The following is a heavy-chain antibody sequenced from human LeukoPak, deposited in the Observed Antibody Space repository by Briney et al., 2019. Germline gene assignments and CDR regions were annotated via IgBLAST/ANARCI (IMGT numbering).Heavy chain of an antibody. Sequence: ASETLSLTCAVYGGSFSGYYWSWIRQPPGKGLEWIGEINHSGSTYYNPSLKSRVTISVDTSKNQFSLKLSSVTAADTAVYYCARHKYSSGWPPEGAFDIWGQGTMVTVSS. D-gene: IGHD6-19*01. CDR1: GGSFSGYY. CDR2: INHSGST. J-gene: IGHJ3*02. CDR3: ARHKYSSGWPPEGAFDI. V-gene: IGHV4-34*01.